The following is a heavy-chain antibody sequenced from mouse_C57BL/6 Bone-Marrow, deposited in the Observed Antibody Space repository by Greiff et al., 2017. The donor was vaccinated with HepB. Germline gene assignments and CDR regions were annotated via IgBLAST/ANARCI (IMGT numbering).Heavy chain of an antibody. D-gene: IGHD3-2*02. CDR3: ARWQDSSGYWFAY. Sequence: VQLQQSGAELMKPGASVKLSCKATGYTFTGYWIEWVKQRPGHGLEWIGEILPGSGSTNYNEKFKGKATFTADTSSNTAYMQLSSLITEDSAIYYCARWQDSSGYWFAYWGQGTLVTVSA. J-gene: IGHJ3*01. CDR1: GYTFTGYW. CDR2: ILPGSGST. V-gene: IGHV1-9*01.